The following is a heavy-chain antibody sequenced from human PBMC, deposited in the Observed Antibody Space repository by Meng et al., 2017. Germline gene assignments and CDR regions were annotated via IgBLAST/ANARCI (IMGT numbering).Heavy chain of an antibody. CDR1: GFTFSSYA. D-gene: IGHD2-15*01. V-gene: IGHV3-23*01. CDR3: ARRCSGGSCYHYYYYGMDV. CDR2: ISGSGGST. Sequence: GGSLRLSCAASGFTFSSYAMSWVRQAPGKGLEWVSAISGSGGSTYYADSVKGRFTISRDNAKNSLYLQMNSLRAEDTAVYYCARRCSGGSCYHYYYYGMDVWGQGTTVTVSS. J-gene: IGHJ6*02.